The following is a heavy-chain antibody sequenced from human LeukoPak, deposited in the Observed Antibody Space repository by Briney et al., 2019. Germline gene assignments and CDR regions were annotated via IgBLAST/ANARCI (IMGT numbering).Heavy chain of an antibody. Sequence: GGSLRLSCETSGFPFITTWMNWVRQAPGKGLEWVGRIKSKTDGGTTDYAAPMKGRFIISRDDSKNTVFLQMNSLKIEDTAVCYCTTVVFVYGAFGIWGRGTMVTVSS. CDR1: GFPFITTW. CDR3: TTVVFVYGAFGI. V-gene: IGHV3-15*01. CDR2: IKSKTDGGTT. J-gene: IGHJ3*02. D-gene: IGHD2/OR15-2a*01.